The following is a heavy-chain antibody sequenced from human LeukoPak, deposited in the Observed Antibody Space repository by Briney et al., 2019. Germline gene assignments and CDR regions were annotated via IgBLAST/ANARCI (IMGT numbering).Heavy chain of an antibody. J-gene: IGHJ6*03. CDR2: ISSSGSTI. V-gene: IGHV3-48*03. Sequence: GGSLRLSCAASGFTFSSYEMNWVRQAPGKGLEWVSYISSSGSTIYYADSVKGRFTISRDNAKNSLYLQMNSLRAEDTAVYYCARAARSLYYYYYMDVWGKGTTVTISS. D-gene: IGHD3-10*01. CDR1: GFTFSSYE. CDR3: ARAARSLYYYYYMDV.